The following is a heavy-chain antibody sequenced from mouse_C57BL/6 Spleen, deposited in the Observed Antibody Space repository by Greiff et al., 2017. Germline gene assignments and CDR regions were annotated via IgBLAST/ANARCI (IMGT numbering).Heavy chain of an antibody. V-gene: IGHV14-1*01. D-gene: IGHD1-1*01. CDR1: GFNITDYY. CDR2: IDPEDGDT. J-gene: IGHJ2*01. Sequence: VQLQQSGAELVRPGASVKLSCTASGFNITDYYIDWVKQRPEQGLEWIGRIDPEDGDTEYAAKFQGKATLTADTSSNTAYLQLSSRTSEDTAVYYCTTATYYYVISPFDYWGQGTTLTVSS. CDR3: TTATYYYVISPFDY.